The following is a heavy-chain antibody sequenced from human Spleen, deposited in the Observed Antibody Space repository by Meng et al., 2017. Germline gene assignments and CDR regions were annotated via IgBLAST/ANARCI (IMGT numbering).Heavy chain of an antibody. D-gene: IGHD6-6*01. CDR3: AKDRAARPSYIGDY. CDR2: ISGSGGST. V-gene: IGHV3-23*01. CDR1: GFTFSSYA. J-gene: IGHJ4*02. Sequence: GESLKISCAASGFTFSSYAMSWVRQAPGKGLEWVSAISGSGGSTYYADSVKGRFTISRDNSKNTLYLQMNSLRAEDTAVYYCAKDRAARPSYIGDYWGQGTLVTVSS.